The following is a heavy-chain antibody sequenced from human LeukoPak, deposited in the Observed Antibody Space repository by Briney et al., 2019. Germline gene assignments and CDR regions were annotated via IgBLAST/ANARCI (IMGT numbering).Heavy chain of an antibody. CDR3: ATVYDRSGYYPSGIDY. D-gene: IGHD3-22*01. CDR1: GYTFTGYY. CDR2: INPNSGGT. V-gene: IGHV1-2*02. J-gene: IGHJ4*02. Sequence: GASVKVSCKASGYTFTGYYMHRVRQAPGQGLEWMGWINPNSGGTNYAQKFQGRVTMTRDTSISTAYMELSRLRSDDTAVYYCATVYDRSGYYPSGIDYWGQGTLVAVSS.